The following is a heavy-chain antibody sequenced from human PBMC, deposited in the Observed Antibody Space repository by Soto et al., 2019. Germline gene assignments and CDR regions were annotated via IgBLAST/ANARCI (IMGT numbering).Heavy chain of an antibody. Sequence: GASVKVSCKASGYTFTSYGISWVRQAPGQGLEWMGWISAYNGNTNYAQKLQGRVTMTTDASTSTAYMELRSLRSDDTAVYYCAISEGVGQGLDTDAFDIWGQGTMVTVSS. V-gene: IGHV1-18*01. CDR2: ISAYNGNT. J-gene: IGHJ3*02. D-gene: IGHD6-19*01. CDR1: GYTFTSYG. CDR3: AISEGVGQGLDTDAFDI.